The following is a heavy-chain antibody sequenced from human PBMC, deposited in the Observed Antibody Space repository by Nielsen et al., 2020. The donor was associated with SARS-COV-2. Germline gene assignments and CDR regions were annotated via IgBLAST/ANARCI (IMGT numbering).Heavy chain of an antibody. CDR3: ARMNREEVRGVIVSWYYYGMDV. CDR2: ISAYNGNT. J-gene: IGHJ6*02. Sequence: ASVKVSCKASGYTFTSYGISRVRQAPGQGLEWMGWISAYNGNTNYAQKLQGRVTMTTDTSTSTAYMELRSLRSDDTAVYYCARMNREEVRGVIVSWYYYGMDVWGQGTTVTVSS. V-gene: IGHV1-18*01. CDR1: GYTFTSYG. D-gene: IGHD3-10*01.